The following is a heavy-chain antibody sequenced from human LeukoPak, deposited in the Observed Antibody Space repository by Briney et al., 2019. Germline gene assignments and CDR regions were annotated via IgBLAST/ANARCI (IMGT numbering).Heavy chain of an antibody. CDR2: ISLSGTMI. CDR3: ARGSGSRYGPFDY. CDR1: GFIFSDCY. Sequence: GGSLRLSCAASGFIFSDCYMSWIRQAPGKGLGWVSDISLSGTMIYYADSVKGRFTISRDNARNSLYLHMDSLRVEDTAVYYCARGSGSRYGPFDYWGQGTLVTVSS. V-gene: IGHV3-11*04. D-gene: IGHD5-18*01. J-gene: IGHJ4*02.